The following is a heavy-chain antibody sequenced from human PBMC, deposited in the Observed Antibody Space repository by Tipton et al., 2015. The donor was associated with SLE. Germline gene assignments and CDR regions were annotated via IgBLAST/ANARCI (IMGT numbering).Heavy chain of an antibody. CDR1: GYTFTRYD. V-gene: IGHV1-8*01. D-gene: IGHD6-13*01. CDR2: MNPNRGNT. CDR3: ARGTSSSWRFDY. J-gene: IGHJ4*02. Sequence: QSGAEVKKPGASVKASCKASGYTFTRYDINWVRQATGQGLEWMGWMNPNRGNTGSAQKFKGRVTMTRNTSISTAYMERSSLRSEDTSVYYCARGTSSSWRFDYWGQGTLVTVAS.